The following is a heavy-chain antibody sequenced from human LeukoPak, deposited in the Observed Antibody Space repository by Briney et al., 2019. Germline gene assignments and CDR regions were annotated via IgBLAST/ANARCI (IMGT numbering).Heavy chain of an antibody. D-gene: IGHD1-26*01. Sequence: SETLSLTCSVSDGSINSYYWNWIRRPPGKGLEWIGYIYYNGNTNYSPSLKSRVTMSVDTSKNLFSLKVSSVTAADTAVYYCARGRSNYYGMDVWGQGATVTVSS. V-gene: IGHV4-59*01. J-gene: IGHJ6*02. CDR2: IYYNGNT. CDR1: DGSINSYY. CDR3: ARGRSNYYGMDV.